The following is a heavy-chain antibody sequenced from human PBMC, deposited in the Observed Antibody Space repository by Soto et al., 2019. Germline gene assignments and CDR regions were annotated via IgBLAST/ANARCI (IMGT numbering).Heavy chain of an antibody. CDR2: IEPSDSYT. CDR1: GYSFTSYW. CDR3: ARFPTRAYHYYGMDV. D-gene: IGHD1-1*01. J-gene: IGHJ6*02. V-gene: IGHV5-10-1*01. Sequence: GESLKISCNASGYSFTSYWISRVRQMPGKGLELMGRIEPSDSYTNYSPSFQGHVTISADKSISTAYLQWSSLKASDTAMYYCARFPTRAYHYYGMDVWGQGTTVTVSS.